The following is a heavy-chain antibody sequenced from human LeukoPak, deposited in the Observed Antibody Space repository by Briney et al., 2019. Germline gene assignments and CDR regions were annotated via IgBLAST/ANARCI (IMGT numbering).Heavy chain of an antibody. V-gene: IGHV5-51*01. Sequence: GVSLPISSKGPGYSFPTYWIGWAGHMPGKGLEWMGIIYPGDSDARYSPSFQGQVTISADEYISTAYLQWSSLKASDTAMYYCARQPTRGSSTICYSPSNDWFDPWGQGTLVTVSS. J-gene: IGHJ5*02. D-gene: IGHD2-2*01. CDR3: ARQPTRGSSTICYSPSNDWFDP. CDR1: GYSFPTYW. CDR2: IYPGDSDA.